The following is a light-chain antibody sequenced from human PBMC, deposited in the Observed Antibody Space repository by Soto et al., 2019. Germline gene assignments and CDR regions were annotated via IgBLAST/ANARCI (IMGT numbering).Light chain of an antibody. CDR1: QSVSNSY. J-gene: IGKJ1*01. CDR2: GAS. V-gene: IGKV3-20*01. CDR3: QQYGSSAT. Sequence: EILLTQSPGTLSLSPGERATLSCRASQSVSNSYLAWYQQKPGQAPRLLFYGASSRASGTPDRFSGSGSGTDFTLTISRLEPEDFAVYYCQQYGSSATFGQGTKVDIK.